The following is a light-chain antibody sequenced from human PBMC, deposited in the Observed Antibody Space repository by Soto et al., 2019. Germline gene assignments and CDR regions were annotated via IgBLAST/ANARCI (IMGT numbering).Light chain of an antibody. CDR3: TSDRGSSTLV. CDR1: SRDVGGYKY. J-gene: IGLJ2*01. V-gene: IGLV2-14*01. CDR2: EVS. Sequence: QSALTQPASVSGSPGQSITISCTGTSRDVGGYKYVSWYQQHPGKAPKLIIYEVSNRPSGVSNRFSGSKSGNTASLTISGLQAEDEADYYCTSDRGSSTLVFGGGTKLTVL.